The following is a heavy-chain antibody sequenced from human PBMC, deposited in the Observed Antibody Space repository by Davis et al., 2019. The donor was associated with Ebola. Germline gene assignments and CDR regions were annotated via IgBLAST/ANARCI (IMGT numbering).Heavy chain of an antibody. V-gene: IGHV1-69*13. D-gene: IGHD3-22*01. CDR3: ARVQTGYYFDSSDSPSWFGP. Sequence: SVKVSCKASENTFTNYYIHWVRQAPGQGLEWMGGIIPMFRSPNYAQKFQDRVTITADDSTRTVYLELSSLRSEDTAVYYCARVQTGYYFDSSDSPSWFGPWGQGTLITVSS. CDR2: IIPMFRSP. CDR1: ENTFTNYY. J-gene: IGHJ5*02.